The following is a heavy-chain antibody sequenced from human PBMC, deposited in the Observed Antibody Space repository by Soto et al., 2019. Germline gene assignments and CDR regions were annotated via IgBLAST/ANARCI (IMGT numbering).Heavy chain of an antibody. Sequence: GASVKVSCKASGYTFSNYGIHWVRQAPGQRLERMGLINAGNGNTKYSQKFQGRVTLTRDTSASTAYMELSNLRSEDTAVYYCASCPQNCITSSPCCLFFDYWGQGTLVTVSS. D-gene: IGHD3-10*01. CDR1: GYTFSNYG. J-gene: IGHJ4*02. CDR3: ASCPQNCITSSPCCLFFDY. CDR2: INAGNGNT. V-gene: IGHV1-3*01.